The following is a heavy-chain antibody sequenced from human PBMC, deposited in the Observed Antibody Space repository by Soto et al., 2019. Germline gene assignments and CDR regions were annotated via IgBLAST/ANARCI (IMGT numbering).Heavy chain of an antibody. Sequence: PSETLSLTCTVSGGSVTNSSYYWGWIRQSPGKGLEWIGEIYHSGSTNYNPSLKSRVTISVDKSKNQFSLKLSSVTAADTAVYYCARVGYSSSWLHPGNWFDPWGQGTLVTVSS. D-gene: IGHD6-13*01. CDR3: ARVGYSSSWLHPGNWFDP. CDR1: GGSVTNSSYY. J-gene: IGHJ5*02. CDR2: IYHSGST. V-gene: IGHV4-39*07.